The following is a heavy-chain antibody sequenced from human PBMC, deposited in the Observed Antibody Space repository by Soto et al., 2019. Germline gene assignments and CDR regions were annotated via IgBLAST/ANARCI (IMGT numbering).Heavy chain of an antibody. D-gene: IGHD1-26*01. CDR3: ARDDSGFSGSHYIDYFNY. Sequence: GASVKVSCKAIGYSFTSHYMHWVRQAPGQGLEWMGTIYPGGVNIGYAQKFKGRVTFTRDTSAGTVYMQLSSLTSEDTAVYYCARDDSGFSGSHYIDYFNYWGQGALVTVSS. V-gene: IGHV1-46*01. CDR2: IYPGGVNI. CDR1: GYSFTSHY. J-gene: IGHJ4*02.